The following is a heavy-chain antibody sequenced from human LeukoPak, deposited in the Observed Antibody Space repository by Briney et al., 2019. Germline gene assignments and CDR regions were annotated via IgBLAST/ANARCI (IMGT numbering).Heavy chain of an antibody. CDR2: IYHSGST. CDR1: GYSISSGYY. CDR3: ARGTMELGYFDY. Sequence: SETLSLTCTVSGYSISSGYYWGWIRQPPGKGLEWIGSIYHSGSTYYNPSLESRVTISVDTSKNQFSLKLSSVTAADTAVYYCARGTMELGYFDYWGQGTLVTVSS. V-gene: IGHV4-38-2*02. J-gene: IGHJ4*02. D-gene: IGHD1-1*01.